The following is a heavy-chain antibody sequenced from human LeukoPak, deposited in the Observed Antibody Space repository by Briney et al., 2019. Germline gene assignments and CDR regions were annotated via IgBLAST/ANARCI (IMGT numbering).Heavy chain of an antibody. Sequence: PSETLSLTCTASGGSISSSSYYWGWIRQPPGKGLEWIGSIYYSGSTYYNPPPKSRVTISVDTSKNQFSLKLSSVTAADTAVYYCARRRTGTTEFIDYWGQGTLVTVSS. CDR1: GGSISSSSYY. CDR3: ARRRTGTTEFIDY. CDR2: IYYSGST. J-gene: IGHJ4*02. D-gene: IGHD1-7*01. V-gene: IGHV4-39*01.